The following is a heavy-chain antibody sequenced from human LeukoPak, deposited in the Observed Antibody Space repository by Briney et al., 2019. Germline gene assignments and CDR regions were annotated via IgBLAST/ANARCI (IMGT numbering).Heavy chain of an antibody. Sequence: ASVKVFCKVSGYTLTELSMHWVRQAPGKGLEWMGGFEPEDGETIYAQKFQGRVTMTEDTSTDTAYMELSSLRSEDTAVYYCAEWKPTYDAFDIWGQGTMVTVSS. CDR3: AEWKPTYDAFDI. V-gene: IGHV1-24*01. CDR1: GYTLTELS. D-gene: IGHD3-3*01. CDR2: FEPEDGET. J-gene: IGHJ3*02.